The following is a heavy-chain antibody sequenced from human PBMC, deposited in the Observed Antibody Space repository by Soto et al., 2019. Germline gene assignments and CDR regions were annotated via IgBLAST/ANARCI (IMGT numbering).Heavy chain of an antibody. Sequence: EVQLSESGGELVQPGGSLRLSCAASGFAFNNYAFSWVRQAPGKGLEWVSAIGSSGSLWYADSVEGRFTISRDNSKNTVYLQMHRLRAEDTALYYCTRDSRWPNDAFDVWGQGTMVTVSS. V-gene: IGHV3-23*01. CDR2: IGSSGSL. CDR3: TRDSRWPNDAFDV. CDR1: GFAFNNYA. D-gene: IGHD2-15*01. J-gene: IGHJ3*01.